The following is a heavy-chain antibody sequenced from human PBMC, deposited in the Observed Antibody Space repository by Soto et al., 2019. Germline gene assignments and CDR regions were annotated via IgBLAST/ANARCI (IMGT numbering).Heavy chain of an antibody. V-gene: IGHV4-59*01. CDR2: IYYSGST. CDR1: GGSISSYY. J-gene: IGHJ6*02. Sequence: SETLSLTCTVSGGSISSYYWSWIRQPPGKGLEWIGYIYYSGSTNYNPSLKSRVTISVDTSKNQFSLKLSSVTAADTAVYYCAREYYYGSGRAYGIDVWGQGTTVTVSS. D-gene: IGHD3-10*01. CDR3: AREYYYGSGRAYGIDV.